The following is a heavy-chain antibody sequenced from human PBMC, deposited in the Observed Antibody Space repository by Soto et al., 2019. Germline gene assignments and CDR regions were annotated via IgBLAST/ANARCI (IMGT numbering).Heavy chain of an antibody. D-gene: IGHD4-17*01. CDR1: GGSISSGGYY. CDR2: IYYSGST. Sequence: QVQLQESGPGLVKPSQTLSLTCTVSGGSISSGGYYWSWIRQHPGKGLEWIGYIYYSGSTYYNPSLKSRVTISVDTSKNQFSLKLGSVTAADTAGYYWARGGGGNYGDYGPGDWFDPWGQGTMVTVSS. J-gene: IGHJ5*02. V-gene: IGHV4-31*03. CDR3: ARGGGGNYGDYGPGDWFDP.